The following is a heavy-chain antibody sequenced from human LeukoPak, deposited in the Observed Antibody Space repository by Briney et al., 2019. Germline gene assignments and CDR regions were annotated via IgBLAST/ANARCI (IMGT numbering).Heavy chain of an antibody. D-gene: IGHD3-22*01. J-gene: IGHJ5*02. Sequence: GGSLRLSCAASGFTFSSYAMHWVRQAPGKGLEDVSAISSNGGSTYYANSVKGRFTISRDNSKNTLYLQMGSLRAEDMAVYYCARARGWSYYDSNNWFDPWGQGTLVTVSS. CDR3: ARARGWSYYDSNNWFDP. V-gene: IGHV3-64*01. CDR2: ISSNGGST. CDR1: GFTFSSYA.